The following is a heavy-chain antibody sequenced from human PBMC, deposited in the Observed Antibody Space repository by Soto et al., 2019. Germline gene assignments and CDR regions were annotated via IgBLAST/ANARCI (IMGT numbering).Heavy chain of an antibody. V-gene: IGHV5-10-1*01. Sequence: GESLKISCKGSGYIFTSYWISCVRQMPGKGLEWMGRIDPSDSYTNYSPSFQGHVTISADKSINTAYLQWSSLKASDTAMYYCARQGGSTHIYGMDVWGQGTTITVSS. CDR1: GYIFTSYW. J-gene: IGHJ6*02. D-gene: IGHD1-1*01. CDR3: ARQGGSTHIYGMDV. CDR2: IDPSDSYT.